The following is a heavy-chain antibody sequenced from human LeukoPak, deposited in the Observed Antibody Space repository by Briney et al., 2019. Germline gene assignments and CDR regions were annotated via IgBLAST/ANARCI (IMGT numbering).Heavy chain of an antibody. CDR3: ARDSGDSPAAVLGY. J-gene: IGHJ4*02. D-gene: IGHD5-18*01. V-gene: IGHV4-59*01. CDR1: GGSISSYY. Sequence: SETLSLTCTVSGGSISSYYWSWIRQPPGKGLEWIGYIYYSGSTNYNPSLKSRVTISVDTSKNQFSLKLSSVTAADTAVYYCARDSGDSPAAVLGYWGQGTLVTVSS. CDR2: IYYSGST.